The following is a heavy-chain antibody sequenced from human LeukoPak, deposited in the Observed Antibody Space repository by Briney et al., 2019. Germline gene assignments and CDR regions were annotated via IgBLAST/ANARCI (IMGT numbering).Heavy chain of an antibody. Sequence: GGSLRLSCAASGFMFSDYWMSWVRQAPGKGLEWVSYISSSGSTIYYADSVKGRFTISRDNAKNSLYLQMNSLRAEDTAVYYCAREGVSITMVRGVPYYYYGMDVWGQGTTVTVSS. CDR3: AREGVSITMVRGVPYYYYGMDV. J-gene: IGHJ6*02. D-gene: IGHD3-10*01. V-gene: IGHV3-11*04. CDR2: ISSSGSTI. CDR1: GFMFSDYW.